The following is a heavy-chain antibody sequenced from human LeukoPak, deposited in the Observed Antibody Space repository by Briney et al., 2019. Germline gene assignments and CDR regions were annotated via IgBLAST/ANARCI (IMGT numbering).Heavy chain of an antibody. J-gene: IGHJ4*02. V-gene: IGHV3-21*01. CDR1: GFTFSSYS. Sequence: GGSLRLSCAASGFTFSSYSMNWVRQAPGKGLEWVSSISSSSSYIYYADSVKGRFTISRDNSKNTLYLQMNSLRAEDTAVYYCAKDLGGYNYGPGDVFDYWGQGTLVTVSS. CDR2: ISSSSSYI. CDR3: AKDLGGYNYGPGDVFDY. D-gene: IGHD5-18*01.